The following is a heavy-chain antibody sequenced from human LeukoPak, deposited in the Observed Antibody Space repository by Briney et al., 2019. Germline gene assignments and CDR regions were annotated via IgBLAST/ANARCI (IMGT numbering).Heavy chain of an antibody. CDR2: IYTSGST. CDR3: AREEDRYNWNDVEENRYYYYYMDV. Sequence: SETLSLTCTVSGGSISSGSYYWSWIRQPAGKGLEWIGRIYTSGSTNYNPSLKSRVTISVDTSKNQFSLKLSSVTAADTAVYYCAREEDRYNWNDVEENRYYYYYMDVWGKGTTVTVSS. D-gene: IGHD1-1*01. CDR1: GGSISSGSYY. J-gene: IGHJ6*03. V-gene: IGHV4-61*02.